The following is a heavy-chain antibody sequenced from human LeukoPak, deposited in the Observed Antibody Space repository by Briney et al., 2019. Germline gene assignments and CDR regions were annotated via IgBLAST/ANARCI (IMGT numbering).Heavy chain of an antibody. CDR2: IYFSGST. CDR3: ARSSDGVLLWFGEPYNWSDP. Sequence: PSETLSLTCTVSGGAISGGGYYWGCIRAPPGEGLEWGGGIYFSGSTYYTPSLKSPLTISVDTSKNQFSLKLSSVTAADTAVYYCARSSDGVLLWFGEPYNWSDPWGQGTLVTVSS. V-gene: IGHV4-39*01. J-gene: IGHJ5*02. CDR1: GGAISGGGYY. D-gene: IGHD3-10*01.